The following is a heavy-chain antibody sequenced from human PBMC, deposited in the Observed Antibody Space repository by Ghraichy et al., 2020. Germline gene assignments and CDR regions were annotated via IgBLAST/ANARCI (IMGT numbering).Heavy chain of an antibody. CDR1: GFTFDDYA. J-gene: IGHJ4*02. V-gene: IGHV3-43*02. Sequence: GGSLRLSCAASGFTFDDYAMHWVRQAPEKGLEWVSLITGDGVTTNYTDSVKGRFTISRDNSKNSLYLQMNSLRTEDTALYYCAKDPFGSGEYWGQGTRVTVSS. CDR2: ITGDGVTT. CDR3: AKDPFGSGEY. D-gene: IGHD6-19*01.